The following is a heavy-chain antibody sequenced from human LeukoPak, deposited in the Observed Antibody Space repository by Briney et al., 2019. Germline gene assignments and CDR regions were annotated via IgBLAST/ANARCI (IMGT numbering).Heavy chain of an antibody. CDR2: IFYSGST. J-gene: IGHJ4*02. Sequence: PSETLSLTCTVSGGSISSSTYLWGWIRQPPGEGLEWIGSIFYSGSTYYSPSLKSRVTVPVDTSNNQFSLRLSSVTAADTAVYFCARQGVIISYFDYWGQGALVTVSS. D-gene: IGHD3-10*01. CDR3: ARQGVIISYFDY. CDR1: GGSISSSTYL. V-gene: IGHV4-39*01.